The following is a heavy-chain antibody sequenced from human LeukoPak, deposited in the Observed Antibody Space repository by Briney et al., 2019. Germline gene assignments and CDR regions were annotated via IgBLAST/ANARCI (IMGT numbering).Heavy chain of an antibody. J-gene: IGHJ4*02. Sequence: PSETLSLTCTVSGFSITSNYCTWIRQPAGKGLEWIGHIHSSGCINYNPSLKSRVTMSVDTSKNQFSLYLSSLTAADTAVYYCAVGYDYLVYWGQGTLLTVSS. D-gene: IGHD3-10*01. V-gene: IGHV4-4*07. CDR2: IHSSGCI. CDR1: GFSITSNY. CDR3: AVGYDYLVY.